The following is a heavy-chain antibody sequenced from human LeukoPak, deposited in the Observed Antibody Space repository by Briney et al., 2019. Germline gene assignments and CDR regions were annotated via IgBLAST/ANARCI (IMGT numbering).Heavy chain of an antibody. CDR2: ISSSSSTI. V-gene: IGHV3-48*04. Sequence: PGGSLRLSCAASGFTFSSYSMNWVRQAPGKGLEWVSYISSSSSTIYYADSVKGRFTISRDNAKNSLYLQMNSLRAEDTAVYYCARELGYCSSTSCREADYYGMDVWGQGTTVTVSS. J-gene: IGHJ6*02. CDR1: GFTFSSYS. D-gene: IGHD2-2*01. CDR3: ARELGYCSSTSCREADYYGMDV.